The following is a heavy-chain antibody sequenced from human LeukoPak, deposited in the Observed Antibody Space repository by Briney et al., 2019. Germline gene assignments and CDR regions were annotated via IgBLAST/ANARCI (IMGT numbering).Heavy chain of an antibody. CDR1: GGSFSGYY. CDR2: INHSGST. J-gene: IGHJ5*02. CDR3: ARVGAPNYYGSGSYYQNWFDP. Sequence: SETLSLTCAVYGGSFSGYYWSWIRQPPGKGLEWIGEINHSGSTNYNPSLKSRVTISVDKSKNQFSLKLSSVTAADTAVYYCARVGAPNYYGSGSYYQNWFDPWGQGTLVPVSS. D-gene: IGHD3-10*01. V-gene: IGHV4-34*01.